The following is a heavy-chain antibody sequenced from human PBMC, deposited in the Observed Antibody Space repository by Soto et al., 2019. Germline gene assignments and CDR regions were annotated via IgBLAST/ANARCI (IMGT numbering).Heavy chain of an antibody. V-gene: IGHV3-74*01. CDR1: GFTFSSYW. CDR2: INSDGSST. Sequence: EVQLVESGGGLVQPGGSLRLSCADSGFTFSSYWMHCVRQAPGKGLVWVSRINSDGSSTSYADSVKGRFTISRDNAKNTLYLQMNSLRAEDTAVYYCARGRYYYDSSGYSYGVIDYWGQGTLVTVSS. J-gene: IGHJ4*02. CDR3: ARGRYYYDSSGYSYGVIDY. D-gene: IGHD3-22*01.